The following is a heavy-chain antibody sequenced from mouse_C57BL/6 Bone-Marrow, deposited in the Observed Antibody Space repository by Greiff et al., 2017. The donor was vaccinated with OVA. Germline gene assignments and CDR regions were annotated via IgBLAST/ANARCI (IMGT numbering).Heavy chain of an antibody. CDR1: GFNIKDDY. J-gene: IGHJ2*01. CDR2: IDPENGDT. D-gene: IGHD2-5*01. V-gene: IGHV14-4*01. Sequence: VQLQQSGAELVRPGASVKLSCTASGFNIKDDYMHWVKPRPEQGLEWIGWIDPENGDTEYASKFQGKATITADTSSNTAYLQLSSLTSEDTAVYYCTSSNYYFDYWGQGTTLTVSS. CDR3: TSSNYYFDY.